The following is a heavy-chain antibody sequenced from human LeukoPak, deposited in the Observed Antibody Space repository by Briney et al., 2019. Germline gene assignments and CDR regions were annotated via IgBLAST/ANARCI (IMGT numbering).Heavy chain of an antibody. CDR3: ARESWEDAFDI. V-gene: IGHV3-7*01. Sequence: GESLRLSCAASGFTFSTYWMSWVRQTPEKGLEWVANIKQDESEKYYVDSVKGRFTISRDNARNSLYLQMNSLRAEDTAVYYCARESWEDAFDIWGQGTMVTVSS. CDR2: IKQDESEK. CDR1: GFTFSTYW. D-gene: IGHD1-26*01. J-gene: IGHJ3*02.